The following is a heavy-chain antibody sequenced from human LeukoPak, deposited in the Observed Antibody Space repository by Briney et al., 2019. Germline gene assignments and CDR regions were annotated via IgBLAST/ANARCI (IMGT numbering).Heavy chain of an antibody. CDR1: GFPVSSNY. D-gene: IGHD4/OR15-4a*01. V-gene: IGHV3-53*04. Sequence: PGGSLRLSCAASGFPVSSNYLSWVRQAPGKGLEWVSVIDSGGITYYADSVKGRFTISRHNSNNTLYLQMNSLRPEDTAVYYCARGAWFDPWGQGTLVTVSS. CDR3: ARGAWFDP. CDR2: IDSGGIT. J-gene: IGHJ5*02.